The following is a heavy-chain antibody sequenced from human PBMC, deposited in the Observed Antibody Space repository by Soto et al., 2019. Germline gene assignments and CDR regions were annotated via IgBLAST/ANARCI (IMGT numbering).Heavy chain of an antibody. CDR2: VHSTGST. D-gene: IGHD4-4*01. V-gene: IGHV4-59*08. J-gene: IGHJ6*03. Sequence: QVQLQESGPGLVKPSETLSLTCTVSGGSITGYHWTWIRQPPGKGLEWIGYVHSTGSTNYNPSLNSRVAISIDTSKNQFSLQLTSVTAADTAMYYCARGLKDSNYMSIYYYSYMNVWGKGTTVTVSS. CDR3: ARGLKDSNYMSIYYYSYMNV. CDR1: GGSITGYH.